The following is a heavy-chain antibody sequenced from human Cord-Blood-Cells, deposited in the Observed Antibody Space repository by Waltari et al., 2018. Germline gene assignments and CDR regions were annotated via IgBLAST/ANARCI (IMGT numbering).Heavy chain of an antibody. J-gene: IGHJ2*01. CDR3: ARAGARLGGDDWYFDL. V-gene: IGHV1-2*04. CDR1: GYPFTGYY. CDR2: INPNSGGT. Sequence: QVQLVQSGAEVKKPGASVKVSCTVSGYPFTGYYMHWVRQAPGQGLEWMGWINPNSGGTNYAQKFQGWVTMTRDTSISTAYMELSRLRSDDTAVYYCARAGARLGGDDWYFDLWGRGTLVTVSS. D-gene: IGHD2-21*02.